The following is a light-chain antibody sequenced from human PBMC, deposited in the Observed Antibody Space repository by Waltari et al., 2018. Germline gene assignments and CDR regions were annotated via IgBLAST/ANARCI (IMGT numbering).Light chain of an antibody. Sequence: DIVMTQSPDSLAVSLGARATIHCKSSQSVLYSSNNKNYLAWYQQKPRQPPKLLIYWASTRESGVPERFSGSGSGTDFTLTISSLQAEDVAVYHCQQYYSTPSTFGQGTKVEIK. J-gene: IGKJ1*01. CDR3: QQYYSTPST. CDR2: WAS. CDR1: QSVLYSSNNKNY. V-gene: IGKV4-1*01.